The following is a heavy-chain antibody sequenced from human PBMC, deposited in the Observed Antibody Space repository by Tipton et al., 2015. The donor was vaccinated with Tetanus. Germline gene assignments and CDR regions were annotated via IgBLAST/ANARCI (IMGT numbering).Heavy chain of an antibody. D-gene: IGHD3-3*01. CDR2: INHSGST. Sequence: TLSLTCTVSGASFSDYYWSWIRQAPGKGLEWIGEINHSGSTNHNPSLKSRVTLSVDTSKNQFSLKLNSVTAADTAMYYCARAGPQATFGVKYGMDVWGQGTTVTVSS. CDR1: GASFSDYY. V-gene: IGHV4-34*01. CDR3: ARAGPQATFGVKYGMDV. J-gene: IGHJ6*02.